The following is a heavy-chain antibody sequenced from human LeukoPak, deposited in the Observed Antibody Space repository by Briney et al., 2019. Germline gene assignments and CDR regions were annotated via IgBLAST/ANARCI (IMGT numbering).Heavy chain of an antibody. V-gene: IGHV3-66*01. J-gene: IGHJ4*02. CDR1: GFTVSSNY. Sequence: QPGGSLRPSCAASGFTVSSNYMSWVRQAPGKGLEWVSFIFSGGNTNYADSVKGRFTISRDNSKNTLYLQMNSLRAEDTAVYYCARNLPMDYWGQGTLVTVSS. CDR3: ARNLPMDY. CDR2: IFSGGNT. D-gene: IGHD1-14*01.